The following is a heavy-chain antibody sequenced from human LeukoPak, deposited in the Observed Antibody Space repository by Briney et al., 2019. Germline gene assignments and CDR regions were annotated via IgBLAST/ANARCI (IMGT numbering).Heavy chain of an antibody. CDR3: AKGNYYDSPYDF. Sequence: GGSLRLSCAASGFSFTSYWMSWVRQAPGKGLEWVANIKQDGSEKYYVDSVKGRFTISRDSSRNTLYLQMNSLRVDDTAVYYCAKGNYYDSPYDFWGQGTLVTVSS. CDR1: GFSFTSYW. D-gene: IGHD3-22*01. J-gene: IGHJ4*02. V-gene: IGHV3-7*01. CDR2: IKQDGSEK.